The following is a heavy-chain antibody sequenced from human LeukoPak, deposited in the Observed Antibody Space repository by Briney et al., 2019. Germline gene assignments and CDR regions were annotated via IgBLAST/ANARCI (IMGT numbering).Heavy chain of an antibody. CDR3: ARGDYDFWSGYWYFGSFDY. CDR1: GGTFSNYA. CDR2: IIPIFGTA. Sequence: SVKVSCKASGGTFSNYAISWVRQAPGQGLEWMGRIIPIFGTANYAQKFQGRVTINTDESTSTAYMELCSLRSEDTAVYYCARGDYDFWSGYWYFGSFDYWGQGTLVTVSS. V-gene: IGHV1-69*05. J-gene: IGHJ4*02. D-gene: IGHD3-3*01.